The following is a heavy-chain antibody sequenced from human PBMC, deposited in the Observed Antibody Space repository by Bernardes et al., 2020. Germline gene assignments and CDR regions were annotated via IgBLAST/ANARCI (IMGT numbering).Heavy chain of an antibody. J-gene: IGHJ6*03. CDR2: IWYDGSNK. V-gene: IGHV3-33*01. D-gene: IGHD3-9*01. CDR1: GFTFSSYG. Sequence: GGSLRLSCAASGFTFSSYGMHWVRQAPGKGLEWVAVIWYDGSNKYYADSVKGRFTISRDNSKNTLYLQMNSLRAEDTAVYYCARGGSRYFVALGSYYYYMDVWGKGTTVTVSS. CDR3: ARGGSRYFVALGSYYYYMDV.